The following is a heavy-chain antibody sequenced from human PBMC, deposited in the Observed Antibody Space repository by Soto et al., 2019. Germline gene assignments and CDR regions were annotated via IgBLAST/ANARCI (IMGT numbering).Heavy chain of an antibody. D-gene: IGHD1-1*01. J-gene: IGHJ4*01. Sequence: QLQLRESGPGLVRPSETLSLTCLLSGDSMRRSDHYWAWIRQFPGKGLEGIGSVYYTGTAYYNPSLPGTVAMSIDTSQNQFSLELTSVTAADTATYFCALNGSFEQLVLSFDHWGRGILVSVSS. CDR3: ALNGSFEQLVLSFDH. V-gene: IGHV4-39*01. CDR2: VYYTGTA. CDR1: GDSMRRSDHY.